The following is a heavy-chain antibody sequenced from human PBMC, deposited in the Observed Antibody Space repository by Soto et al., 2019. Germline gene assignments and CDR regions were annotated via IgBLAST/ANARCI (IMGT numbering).Heavy chain of an antibody. CDR1: GFTFTNVW. V-gene: IGHV3-15*01. Sequence: DVQLVESGGGLVKPGASLRLSCAVSGFTFTNVWMSWVRQAPGKGLEWVVRIKSKTAGETIDYAAVVKGRFTISRDDSKNTLYLQMNSLKTEDTAVYYCTKIGPVAEELDYCGRGTLVTVSS. CDR3: TKIGPVAEELDY. CDR2: IKSKTAGETI. D-gene: IGHD2-2*01. J-gene: IGHJ4*02.